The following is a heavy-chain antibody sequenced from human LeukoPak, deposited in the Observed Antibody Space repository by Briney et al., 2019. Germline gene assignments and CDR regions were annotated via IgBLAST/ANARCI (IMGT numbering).Heavy chain of an antibody. D-gene: IGHD3-10*01. CDR3: AKDYYGSGSYLDY. V-gene: IGHV3-30*18. CDR1: GFNFSNYG. J-gene: IGHJ4*02. CDR2: ISYDGSNK. Sequence: GGSLRLSCAASGFNFSNYGMHWVRQAPGKGLEWVAVISYDGSNKYYADSVKGRFTISRDNSKNTLYLEMNSPRAKDTAVYYCAKDYYGSGSYLDYWGQGTLVTVSS.